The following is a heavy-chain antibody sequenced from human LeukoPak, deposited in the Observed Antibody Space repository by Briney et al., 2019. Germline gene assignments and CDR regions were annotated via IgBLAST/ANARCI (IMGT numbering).Heavy chain of an antibody. CDR3: ARGGVNPVDH. V-gene: IGHV3-74*01. CDR1: GCPFNSFW. Sequence: GGSLRLSCAASGCPFNSFWMHWVRQAPGKGLVWVSDMNEYSTTIRYADSVKGRFTISRDNAKSILYLQMNNLRAEDTAMYFCARGGVNPVDHWGQGTLVTVSS. CDR2: MNEYSTTI. D-gene: IGHD1-14*01. J-gene: IGHJ4*02.